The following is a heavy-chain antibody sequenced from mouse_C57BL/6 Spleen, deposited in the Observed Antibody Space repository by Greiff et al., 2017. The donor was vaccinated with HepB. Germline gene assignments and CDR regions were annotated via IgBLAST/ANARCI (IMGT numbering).Heavy chain of an antibody. V-gene: IGHV1-9*01. CDR3: ARKGGLSPYYGKQNYAMDY. CDR1: GYTFTGYW. CDR2: ILPGSGST. Sequence: LVESGAELMKPGASVKLSCKATGYTFTGYWIEWVKQRPGHGLEWIGEILPGSGSTNYNEKFKGKATFTADTSSNTAYMQLSSLTTEDSAIYYCARKGGLSPYYGKQNYAMDYWGQGTSVTVSS. D-gene: IGHD2-10*01. J-gene: IGHJ4*01.